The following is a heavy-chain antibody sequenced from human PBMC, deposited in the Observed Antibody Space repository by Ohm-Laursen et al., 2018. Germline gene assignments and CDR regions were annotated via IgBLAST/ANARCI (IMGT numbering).Heavy chain of an antibody. CDR3: AKGTLGVIVHYYDSSGHYDY. Sequence: GSLRLSCSASGFTFDGYAMTWVRQAPGQGLEWVASVSGSGDSTYYVDSVKGRFTISRDNAKETVYLHMNRMRADDTAVYYCAKGTLGVIVHYYDSSGHYDYWGRGTLVTVSS. J-gene: IGHJ4*02. CDR2: VSGSGDST. CDR1: GFTFDGYA. D-gene: IGHD3-22*01. V-gene: IGHV3-23*01.